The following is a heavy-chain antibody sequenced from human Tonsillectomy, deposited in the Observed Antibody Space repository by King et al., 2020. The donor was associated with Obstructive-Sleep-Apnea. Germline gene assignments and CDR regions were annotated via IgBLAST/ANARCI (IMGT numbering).Heavy chain of an antibody. D-gene: IGHD2-21*02. CDR1: DDSLGNYY. V-gene: IGHV4-4*07. CDR2: FYPNGST. CDR3: ARDYYWTAIPRPTDAFDI. J-gene: IGHJ3*02. Sequence: VQLQESGPGLVKPSETLSLTCTVSDDSLGNYYWNWIRQPAGKGLEWIVRFYPNGSTKYNPSLKSRVTMSVDTSKNQFSLKLRSVTAADTAVYDCARDYYWTAIPRPTDAFDIWGQGTMVIVSS.